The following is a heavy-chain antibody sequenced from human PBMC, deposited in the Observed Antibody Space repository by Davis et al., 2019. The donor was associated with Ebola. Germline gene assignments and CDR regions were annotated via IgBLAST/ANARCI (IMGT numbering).Heavy chain of an antibody. V-gene: IGHV3-23*01. CDR1: GFTFSNFD. CDR3: ARDSHHFYYGVDV. Sequence: GESLKISCAASGFTFSNFDMTWVRRAPGKGLEWVSSLGDRTYYADPVKGRFTISRDNSKNTLYLQMSSLRVEDTAIYYCARDSHHFYYGVDVWGQGTTVTVSS. CDR2: LGDRT. J-gene: IGHJ6*02.